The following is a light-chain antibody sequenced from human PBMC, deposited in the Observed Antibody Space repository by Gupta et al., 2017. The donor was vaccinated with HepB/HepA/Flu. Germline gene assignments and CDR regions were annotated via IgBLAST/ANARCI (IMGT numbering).Light chain of an antibody. CDR3: SSYTSSETWV. V-gene: IGLV2-14*03. Sequence: QSALTQPASVTGSPGQSITMSCTGIRSDVGIYVSWYQQYTGKSPKLIIYSVTNRPSGISHRFSGSKSGNTASLTISGLQAEDEADYYCSSYTSSETWVFGGGTKLTVL. J-gene: IGLJ3*02. CDR1: RSDVGIY. CDR2: SVT.